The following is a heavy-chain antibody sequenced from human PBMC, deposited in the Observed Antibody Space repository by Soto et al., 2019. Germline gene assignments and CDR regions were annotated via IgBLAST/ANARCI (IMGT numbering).Heavy chain of an antibody. CDR2: IWYDGSNK. CDR3: ARIYSGYDGYYYYGMDV. J-gene: IGHJ6*02. V-gene: IGHV3-33*01. D-gene: IGHD5-12*01. Sequence: QVQLVESGGGVVQPGRSLRLSCAASGFTFSSYGMHWVRQAPGKGLEWVAVIWYDGSNKYYADSVKGRFTISRDNSKNTLYLQMNSLRAEDTAVYYCARIYSGYDGYYYYGMDVWGQGTTVTVSS. CDR1: GFTFSSYG.